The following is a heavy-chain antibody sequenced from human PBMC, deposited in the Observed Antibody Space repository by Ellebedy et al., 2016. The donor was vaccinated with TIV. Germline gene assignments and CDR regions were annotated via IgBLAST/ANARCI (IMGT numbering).Heavy chain of an antibody. CDR2: ISGDGVNT. Sequence: GGSLRLSCAASGFTFGSFAMHWVRQAPGKGLEWLSVISGDGVNTYSAASVKGRFTITRDNFTNTLFLQVNRLRADDSAEYYCAKLDSSGYYYGRLDYWGQGTLVTVSS. CDR1: GFTFGSFA. J-gene: IGHJ4*02. CDR3: AKLDSSGYYYGRLDY. V-gene: IGHV3-23*01. D-gene: IGHD3-22*01.